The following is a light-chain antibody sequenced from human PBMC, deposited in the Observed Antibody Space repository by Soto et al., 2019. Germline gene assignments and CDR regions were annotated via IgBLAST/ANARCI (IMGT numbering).Light chain of an antibody. CDR3: SSHTSSSARV. Sequence: QSALTQPASVSGCPGQSITISCTGTSSDVGGYNYVSWYQQHPGKAPKLMIYEVSNRPSGVSNRFSGSKSGNTASLTISGLQAEDEADYYCSSHTSSSARVFGTGTKLTVL. CDR2: EVS. V-gene: IGLV2-14*01. J-gene: IGLJ1*01. CDR1: SSDVGGYNY.